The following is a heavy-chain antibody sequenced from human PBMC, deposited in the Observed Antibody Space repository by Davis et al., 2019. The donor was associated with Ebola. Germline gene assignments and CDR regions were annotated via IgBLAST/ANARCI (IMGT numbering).Heavy chain of an antibody. J-gene: IGHJ2*01. Sequence: AASVKVSCKASGYTFTKYDIAWVRQASGQGLEWMGWMNPNSGNTGYAQKFQGRVTMTRNTSINTAYMQLSSLRSEDTAVYYCARVSCGGDCYYFNYWYFDLWGRGTLVTVSS. V-gene: IGHV1-8*01. D-gene: IGHD2-21*02. CDR1: GYTFTKYD. CDR2: MNPNSGNT. CDR3: ARVSCGGDCYYFNYWYFDL.